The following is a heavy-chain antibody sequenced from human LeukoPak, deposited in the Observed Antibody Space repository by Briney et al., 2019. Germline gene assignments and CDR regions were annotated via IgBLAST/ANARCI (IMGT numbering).Heavy chain of an antibody. D-gene: IGHD7-27*01. V-gene: IGHV4-30-4*01. CDR3: ARAPGVSEVRRFDL. Sequence: KTSETLFLSCTVSGASISRGDCFWSWIRQPPGKGLEWIGYIAYSRDTYYNASLKSRTLISVDTSKNQLSLELDSLTAADTAVYFCARAPGVSEVRRFDLWGRGTLVTVSS. CDR1: GASISRGDCF. J-gene: IGHJ2*01. CDR2: IAYSRDT.